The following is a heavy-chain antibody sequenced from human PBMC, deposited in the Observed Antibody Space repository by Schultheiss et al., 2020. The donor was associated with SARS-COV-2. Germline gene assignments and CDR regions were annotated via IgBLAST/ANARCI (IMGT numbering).Heavy chain of an antibody. D-gene: IGHD1-26*01. CDR1: GFTFSSYE. CDR2: ISSSGSTI. V-gene: IGHV3-48*03. CDR3: AREGPIEGIKIDY. J-gene: IGHJ4*02. Sequence: GGSLRLSCAASGFTFSSYEMNWVRQAPGKGLEWVSYISSSGSTIYYADSVKGRFTISRDNSKNTLYLQMNSLRAEDTAVYYCAREGPIEGIKIDYWGQGTLVTVSS.